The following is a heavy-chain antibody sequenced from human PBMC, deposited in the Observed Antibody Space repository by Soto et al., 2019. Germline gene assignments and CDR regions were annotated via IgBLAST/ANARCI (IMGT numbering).Heavy chain of an antibody. D-gene: IGHD6-6*01. CDR1: GYTFTSYA. Sequence: ASVKVSCKASGYTFTSYAMHWVRQAPGQRLEWMGWINAGNGNTKYSQKFQGRVTITRDTSASTAYMELSSLRSEDTAVYYCARMPRYSSSPQPTYYYGMDVWGQGTTVTVSS. J-gene: IGHJ6*02. CDR2: INAGNGNT. V-gene: IGHV1-3*01. CDR3: ARMPRYSSSPQPTYYYGMDV.